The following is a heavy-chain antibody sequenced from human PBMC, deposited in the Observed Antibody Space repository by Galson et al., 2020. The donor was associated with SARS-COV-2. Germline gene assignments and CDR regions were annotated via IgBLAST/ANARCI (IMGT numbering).Heavy chain of an antibody. J-gene: IGHJ4*02. D-gene: IGHD3-16*01. CDR2: ISGSGGIT. CDR1: GFTFRDFA. Sequence: GESLKISCAVSGFTFRDFAMSWVRQAPGKGLEWVSAISGSGGITHYADSVKGRFTISRDNVKNTLYLQVHSLSVEDTAIYYCAKDHWGSCWYYDYWGQGTLVTVSS. CDR3: AKDHWGSCWYYDY. V-gene: IGHV3-23*01.